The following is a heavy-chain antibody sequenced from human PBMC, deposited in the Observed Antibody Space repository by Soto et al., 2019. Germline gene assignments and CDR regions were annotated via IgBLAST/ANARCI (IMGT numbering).Heavy chain of an antibody. V-gene: IGHV3-23*01. CDR3: AKVRWNSVYFDY. CDR2: ISGSGGST. CDR1: GFTFSSYA. D-gene: IGHD1-7*01. Sequence: GGSLRLSCAASGFTFSSYAMSWVRQAPGKGLEWVSAISGSGGSTYYADSVKGRFTISRDNPKNTLYLQMNSLRAEDTAVYYCAKVRWNSVYFDYWGQGTMVTVYS. J-gene: IGHJ4*02.